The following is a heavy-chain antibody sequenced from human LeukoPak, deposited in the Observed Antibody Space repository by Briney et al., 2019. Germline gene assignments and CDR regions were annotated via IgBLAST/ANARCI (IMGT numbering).Heavy chain of an antibody. V-gene: IGHV4-34*01. CDR3: ARGYTRSFWRGVPRFDP. J-gene: IGHJ5*02. Sequence: SETLSLTCAVYGGSSSGYYWSWIRQPPGKGLEWIGEINHSGSTNYNPSLKSRVTIPVDTSKNQFSLKLSSVTAADTAVYYCARGYTRSFWRGVPRFDPWGQETLVTVSS. D-gene: IGHD3-3*01. CDR1: GGSSSGYY. CDR2: INHSGST.